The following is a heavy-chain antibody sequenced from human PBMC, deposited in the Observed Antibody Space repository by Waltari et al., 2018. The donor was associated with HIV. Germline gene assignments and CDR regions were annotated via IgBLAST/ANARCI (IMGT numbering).Heavy chain of an antibody. CDR2: IYYSGST. D-gene: IGHD3-22*01. CDR3: ARDCVDDSSGYYADY. J-gene: IGHJ4*02. Sequence: QLQLQESGPGLVKPSETLSLTCTVSGGSISSSSYYWGWIRQPPGKGLEWIGSIYYSGSTYYNPSLKSRVTISVETSKNQFSLKLSSVTAADTAVYYCARDCVDDSSGYYADYWGQGTLVTVSS. V-gene: IGHV4-39*01. CDR1: GGSISSSSYY.